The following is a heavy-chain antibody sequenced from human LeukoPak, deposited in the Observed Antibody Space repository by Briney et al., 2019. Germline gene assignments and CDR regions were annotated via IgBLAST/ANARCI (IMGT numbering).Heavy chain of an antibody. CDR1: GGSISSYY. J-gene: IGHJ4*02. V-gene: IGHV4-59*01. D-gene: IGHD3-10*01. Sequence: SETLSLTCTVSGGSISSYYWSWIRQPPGKGLEWIGYIYYSGSTNYNPSLKSRVTVPVDTSKNQFSLKLSSVTAADTAVYYCARSLRGFGELDFDYWGQGTLVTVSS. CDR3: ARSLRGFGELDFDY. CDR2: IYYSGST.